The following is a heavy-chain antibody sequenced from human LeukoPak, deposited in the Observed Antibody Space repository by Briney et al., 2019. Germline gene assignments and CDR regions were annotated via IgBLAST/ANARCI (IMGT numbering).Heavy chain of an antibody. Sequence: GGSLRLSCAASGFTFSSYGMSWVRQAPGKGLEWVSAISGSGGSTYYADSVKGRFTISRDNSKNTLYLQMNSPRAEDTAVYYCAKQTQRWLQLQGPLGYWGQGTLVTVSS. D-gene: IGHD5-24*01. CDR1: GFTFSSYG. V-gene: IGHV3-23*01. CDR2: ISGSGGST. CDR3: AKQTQRWLQLQGPLGY. J-gene: IGHJ4*02.